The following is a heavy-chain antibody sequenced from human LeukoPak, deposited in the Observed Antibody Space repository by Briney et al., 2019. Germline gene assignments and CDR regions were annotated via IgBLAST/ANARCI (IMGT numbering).Heavy chain of an antibody. J-gene: IGHJ4*02. CDR3: ARLGLSLYYFDY. V-gene: IGHV4-39*01. Sequence: PSETLSLTCTVSGGSISSSSYYWGWIRQPPGKGLEWNGSIYYSGSTYYNPSLKSRVTISVDTSKNQFSLKLSSVTAADTAVYYCARLGLSLYYFDYWGQGTLVTVSS. CDR1: GGSISSSSYY. CDR2: IYYSGST.